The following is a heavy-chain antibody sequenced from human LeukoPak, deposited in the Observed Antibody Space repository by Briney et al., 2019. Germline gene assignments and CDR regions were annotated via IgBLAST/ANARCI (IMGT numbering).Heavy chain of an antibody. D-gene: IGHD4-17*01. Sequence: GASVKVSCKASGYTFTDFYIHWVRQAPGQGLQWMGRLNPNSGGTENAQNFQGRVTMSRDTSISTAYMELIRLRADDTAVYYCARDDTVTTLPFDYWGQGTLATVSS. CDR3: ARDDTVTTLPFDY. CDR2: LNPNSGGT. CDR1: GYTFTDFY. J-gene: IGHJ4*02. V-gene: IGHV1-2*06.